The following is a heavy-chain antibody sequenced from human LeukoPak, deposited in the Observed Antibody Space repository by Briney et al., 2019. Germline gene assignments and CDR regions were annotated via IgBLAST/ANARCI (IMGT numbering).Heavy chain of an antibody. J-gene: IGHJ3*02. CDR2: VYPSDSDT. D-gene: IGHD6-19*01. CDR1: GYSFTSHW. V-gene: IGHV5-51*01. Sequence: HGESLKISCKGSGYSFTSHWIGWVRQMPGKGLEWMGIVYPSDSDTRYSPSFQGQVTISADKSIRTAYLQWNSLKASDTAMYYCASAVAVAGPDAFDIWGHGTMVTVSS. CDR3: ASAVAVAGPDAFDI.